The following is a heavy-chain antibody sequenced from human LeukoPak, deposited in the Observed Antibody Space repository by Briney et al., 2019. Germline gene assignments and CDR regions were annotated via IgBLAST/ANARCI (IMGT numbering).Heavy chain of an antibody. J-gene: IGHJ1*01. Sequence: SETLSLTCAVYGGSFSGYYWSWIRQPPGKGLEWIGEINHSGSTNYNPSLKSRVTISVDTSKNQFSLKLSSVTAADTAVYYCARGRRVLLWFGELVRAEYFQHWGQGTLVTVSS. CDR3: ARGRRVLLWFGELVRAEYFQH. CDR2: INHSGST. CDR1: GGSFSGYY. D-gene: IGHD3-10*01. V-gene: IGHV4-34*01.